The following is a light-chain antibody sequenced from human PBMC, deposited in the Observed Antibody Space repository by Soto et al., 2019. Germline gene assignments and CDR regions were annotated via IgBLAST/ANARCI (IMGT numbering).Light chain of an antibody. Sequence: QSALTQPASVSGSPGQSITISCTGTSSDVGGYNYVYWYQQHPGKAPKLMIYDVSNRPSGVSNRFSGSKSGNTASLTISGLQAEDEADYYCSSYTSSSNVFGTGTKLTVL. CDR3: SSYTSSSNV. V-gene: IGLV2-14*01. CDR1: SSDVGGYNY. CDR2: DVS. J-gene: IGLJ1*01.